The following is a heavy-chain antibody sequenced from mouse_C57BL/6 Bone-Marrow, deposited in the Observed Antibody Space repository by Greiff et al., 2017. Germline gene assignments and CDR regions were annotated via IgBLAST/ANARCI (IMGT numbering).Heavy chain of an antibody. D-gene: IGHD1-1*01. Sequence: EVKLQESGGGLVKPGGSLKLSCAASGFTFSSYAMSWVRQTPEKRLEWVATISDGGSYTYYPDNVKGRFTLSRDNAKNNLYLQMSHLKSEDTAMYYCAREATVVAPCGQGTLVTVSA. J-gene: IGHJ3*01. V-gene: IGHV5-4*01. CDR1: GFTFSSYA. CDR3: AREATVVAP. CDR2: ISDGGSYT.